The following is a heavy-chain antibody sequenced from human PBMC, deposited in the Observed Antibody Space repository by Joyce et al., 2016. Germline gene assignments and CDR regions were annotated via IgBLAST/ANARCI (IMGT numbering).Heavy chain of an antibody. D-gene: IGHD1-26*01. CDR3: ARVPLSSAFDY. V-gene: IGHV4-31*11. CDR1: GGSISDGGYY. J-gene: IGHJ4*02. CDR2: INYSGNT. Sequence: QVQLQESGPGLVQPSQTLSLTCGVSGGSISDGGYYWSWIRQRPGQGLEWIWYINYSGNTYDNPSLKSRLTISIDMSKNQFSLRLTSVTAADTAVYYCARVPLSSAFDYWGQGILVTVSS.